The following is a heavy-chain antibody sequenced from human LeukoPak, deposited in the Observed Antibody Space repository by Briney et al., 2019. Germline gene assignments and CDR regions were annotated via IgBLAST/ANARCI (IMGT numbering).Heavy chain of an antibody. J-gene: IGHJ4*02. V-gene: IGHV4-59*01. CDR3: AREKRGYLYYFDY. CDR2: IYYSGST. D-gene: IGHD5-18*01. Sequence: PSETLTLTCTASGGSISSYYWSWIRQPPGKGLEWIGYIYYSGSTNYNPSLKSRVTISVNTSKNQFSLKLSSVTAADTAVYYCAREKRGYLYYFDYWGQGTLATVSS. CDR1: GGSISSYY.